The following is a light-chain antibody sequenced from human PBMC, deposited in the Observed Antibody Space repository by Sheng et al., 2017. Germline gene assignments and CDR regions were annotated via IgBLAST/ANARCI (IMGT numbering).Light chain of an antibody. CDR3: QQSYNIPYT. J-gene: IGKJ2*01. CDR2: GGS. CDR1: RDIRTY. V-gene: IGKV1-39*01. Sequence: DIELTQSPSSLSSSVGDRITFSCRASRDIRTYLNWYQQKPGEAPRLLVFGGSNLLTGVPLRFGGSGSGTDFTLTISSLQPEDSATYFCQQSYNIPYTFGQGT.